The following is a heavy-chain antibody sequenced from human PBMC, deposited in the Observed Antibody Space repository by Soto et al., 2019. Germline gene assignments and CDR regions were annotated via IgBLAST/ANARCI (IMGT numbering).Heavy chain of an antibody. D-gene: IGHD2-15*01. V-gene: IGHV4-30-4*01. CDR2: IYYSGNT. CDR3: AIDAGYCNSVSCYPYNMDV. Sequence: PSETLSLSCTVSGESISSGDHYWSWVRQSPGEGLEWIGFIYYSGNTYYNPSLKSRVSMSVDTSNNQFSLKLNSVTAADTAVYYCAIDAGYCNSVSCYPYNMDVWGQGTTVTVSS. CDR1: GESISSGDHY. J-gene: IGHJ6*02.